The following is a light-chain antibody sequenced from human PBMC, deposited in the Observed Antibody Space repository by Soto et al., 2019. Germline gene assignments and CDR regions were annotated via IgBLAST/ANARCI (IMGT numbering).Light chain of an antibody. CDR3: QHYNSYSEA. CDR2: KAS. J-gene: IGKJ1*01. Sequence: DIQMTQSPSTLSGPVGDRVTITCRASQTISSWSAWYQQKPGKAPKLLIYKASTLTSGVPSRFSGSGSGTEFTLTISSLQPDDFATYYCQHYNSYSEAFGQGTKVELK. V-gene: IGKV1-5*03. CDR1: QTISSW.